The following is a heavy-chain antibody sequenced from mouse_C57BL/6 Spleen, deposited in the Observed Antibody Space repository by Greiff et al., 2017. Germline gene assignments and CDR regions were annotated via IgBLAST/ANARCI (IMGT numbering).Heavy chain of an antibody. V-gene: IGHV1-80*01. Sequence: VQLQESGAELVKPGASVKISCKASGYAFSSYWMNWVKQRPGKGLEWIGQIYPGDGDTNYNGKFKGKATLTADKSSSTAYMQLSSLTSEDSAVYFCARGEITTVVATYYFDYWGQGTTLTVSS. D-gene: IGHD1-1*01. CDR3: ARGEITTVVATYYFDY. CDR2: IYPGDGDT. J-gene: IGHJ2*01. CDR1: GYAFSSYW.